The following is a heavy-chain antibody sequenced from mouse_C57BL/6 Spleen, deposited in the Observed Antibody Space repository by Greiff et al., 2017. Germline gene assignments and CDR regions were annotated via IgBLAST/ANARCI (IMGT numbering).Heavy chain of an antibody. CDR1: GYTFTDYY. D-gene: IGHD1-1*01. Sequence: VKLMESGAELVKPGASVKISCKASGYTFTDYYINWVKQRPGQGLEWIGKIGPGSGSTYYNEKFKGKATLTADKSSSTAYMQLSSLTSEDSAVYFWARTRITTVVATGAMDYWGQGTSVTVSS. CDR2: IGPGSGST. J-gene: IGHJ4*01. CDR3: ARTRITTVVATGAMDY. V-gene: IGHV1-77*01.